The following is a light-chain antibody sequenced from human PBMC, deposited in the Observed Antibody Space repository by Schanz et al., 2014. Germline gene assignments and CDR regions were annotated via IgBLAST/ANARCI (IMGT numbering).Light chain of an antibody. V-gene: IGLV2-14*01. J-gene: IGLJ3*02. CDR1: SSDVGGYDY. CDR3: TSYTSSSTLV. Sequence: QSALTQPASVSGSPGQSITMSCTGTSSDVGGYDYVSWYQQHPGKAPKVMVYEVSNRPSGVSNRFSGSKSGNTASLTISGLQPEDEADYYCTSYTSSSTLVFGGGTKVTVL. CDR2: EVS.